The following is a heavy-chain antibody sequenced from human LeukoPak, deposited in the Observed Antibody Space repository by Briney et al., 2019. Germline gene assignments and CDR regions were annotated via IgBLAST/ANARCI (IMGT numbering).Heavy chain of an antibody. CDR3: ATADWFSFDF. Sequence: GGSLGLSCAASGFTFSSYWMSWVRQAPGKGLEWVATIKNDGSEKNYVDSVKGRFTISRDNAKNSLYLQMSGLRAEDTAVYFCATADWFSFDFWGQGTLVTVSS. D-gene: IGHD3-9*01. V-gene: IGHV3-7*04. CDR1: GFTFSSYW. J-gene: IGHJ4*02. CDR2: IKNDGSEK.